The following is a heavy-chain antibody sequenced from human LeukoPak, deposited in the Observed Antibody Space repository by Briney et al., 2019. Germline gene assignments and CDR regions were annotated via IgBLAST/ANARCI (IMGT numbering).Heavy chain of an antibody. D-gene: IGHD3-10*01. CDR3: ARVGFREADGHGMDV. CDR2: IWYDGSNK. V-gene: IGHV3-33*01. J-gene: IGHJ6*04. Sequence: PGRSLRLSCAASGFTFRSFGMHWVRQAPGRGLEWVAIIWYDGSNKYYTDSVKGRFTISRDNSKNTLYLQMSSLRVEDTAAYYCARVGFREADGHGMDVGGKGTTVTVSS. CDR1: GFTFRSFG.